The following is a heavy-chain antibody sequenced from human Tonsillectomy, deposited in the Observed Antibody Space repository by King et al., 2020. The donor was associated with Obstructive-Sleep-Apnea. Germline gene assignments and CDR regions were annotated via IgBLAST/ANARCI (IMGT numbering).Heavy chain of an antibody. CDR1: GGSISSYY. V-gene: IGHV4-59*08. D-gene: IGHD1-26*01. CDR2: IYYSGST. J-gene: IGHJ3*02. CDR3: ARYSGRDAFDI. Sequence: QLQESGPGLVKPSETLSLTCTVSGGSISSYYWSWIRQPPGKGLEWIGYIYYSGSTNYNPSLKSRVTISVDTSKNQFSLKLSSVTAADTAVYYCARYSGRDAFDIWGQGTMVTVSS.